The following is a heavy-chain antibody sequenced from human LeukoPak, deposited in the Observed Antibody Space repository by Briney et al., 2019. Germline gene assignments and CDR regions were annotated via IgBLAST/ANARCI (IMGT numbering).Heavy chain of an antibody. CDR2: ISSSSSYI. J-gene: IGHJ4*02. Sequence: GGSLRLSCAASGFTFSSYWMSWVRQAPGKGLEWVSSISSSSSYIYYADSVKGRFTISRDNAKNSLYLQMNSLRAEDTAVYYCAREGRDSSGPQIDYWGQGTLVTVSS. CDR1: GFTFSSYW. D-gene: IGHD6-19*01. CDR3: AREGRDSSGPQIDY. V-gene: IGHV3-21*01.